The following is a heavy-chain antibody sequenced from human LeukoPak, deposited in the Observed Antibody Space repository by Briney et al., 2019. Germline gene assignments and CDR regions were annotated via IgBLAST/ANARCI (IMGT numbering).Heavy chain of an antibody. CDR1: GFTFSSYA. D-gene: IGHD6-19*01. J-gene: IGHJ5*02. Sequence: PGASLRLSCAASGFTFSSYAMSWVRQAPGKGLEWVSAISGSGGSTYCADSVKGRFTISRDNSKNTLYLQMNSLRAEDTAVYYCAKASGYSSGWYWFDPWGQGTLVTVSS. V-gene: IGHV3-23*01. CDR2: ISGSGGST. CDR3: AKASGYSSGWYWFDP.